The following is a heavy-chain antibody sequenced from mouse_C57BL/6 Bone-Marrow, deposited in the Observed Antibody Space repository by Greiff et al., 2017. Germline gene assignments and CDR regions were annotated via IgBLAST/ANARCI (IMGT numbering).Heavy chain of an antibody. Sequence: VQLQQPGAELVKPGASVKMSCKASGYTFTSYWITWVKQRPGQGLEWIGDIYPGSGSTNYNEKFKSKATLTVDTSSSTAYMQLSSLTAEDSSVYYCSRRGDGNHGGFAYWGQGTLVTVSA. V-gene: IGHV1-55*01. D-gene: IGHD2-1*01. CDR2: IYPGSGST. CDR1: GYTFTSYW. CDR3: SRRGDGNHGGFAY. J-gene: IGHJ3*01.